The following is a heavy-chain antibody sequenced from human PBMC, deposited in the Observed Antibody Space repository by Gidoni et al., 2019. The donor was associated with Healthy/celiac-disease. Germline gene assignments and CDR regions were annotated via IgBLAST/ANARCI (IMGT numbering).Heavy chain of an antibody. CDR1: GFTFSGSG. V-gene: IGHV3-73*02. CDR3: TSRRQSGGNFRFDP. J-gene: IGHJ5*02. CDR2: IRSKANSYAT. D-gene: IGHD2-21*02. Sequence: EVQLVESGGGLVQPGGSLNLSCAASGFTFSGSGMHWVRQASGKGLEWVGRIRSKANSYATAYAASVKGRFTISRDDSKNTAYLQMNSLKTEDTAVYYCTSRRQSGGNFRFDPWGQGTLVTVSS.